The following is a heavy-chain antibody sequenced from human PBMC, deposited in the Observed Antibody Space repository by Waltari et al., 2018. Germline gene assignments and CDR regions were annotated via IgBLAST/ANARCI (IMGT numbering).Heavy chain of an antibody. V-gene: IGHV1-2*06. J-gene: IGHJ6*02. Sequence: QVQLVQSGTEVKKVGASVKVSCKASGYIFTGHFINWGRQAPGQGLEWVGRINTRNGDTDYAQKFQGRVTMTSDTPITTVYMELSSLRSDDKAVYYCARDRNYDFWTGRYGMDVWGQGTTVTVSS. CDR2: INTRNGDT. CDR1: GYIFTGHF. D-gene: IGHD3-3*01. CDR3: ARDRNYDFWTGRYGMDV.